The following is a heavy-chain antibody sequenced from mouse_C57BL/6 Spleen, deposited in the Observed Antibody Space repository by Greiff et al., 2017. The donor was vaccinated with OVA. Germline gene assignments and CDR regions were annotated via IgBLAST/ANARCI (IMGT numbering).Heavy chain of an antibody. J-gene: IGHJ4*01. CDR2: IDPSDSYT. V-gene: IGHV1-59*01. D-gene: IGHD1-1*01. Sequence: QVQLQQPGAELVRPGTSVKLSCKASGYTFTSYWMHWVKQRPGQGLEWIGVIDPSDSYTNYNQKFKGKATLTVDTSSSTAYMQLSSLTSEDSAVYYCARSTYITTVVATDAMDYWGQGTSVTVSS. CDR3: ARSTYITTVVATDAMDY. CDR1: GYTFTSYW.